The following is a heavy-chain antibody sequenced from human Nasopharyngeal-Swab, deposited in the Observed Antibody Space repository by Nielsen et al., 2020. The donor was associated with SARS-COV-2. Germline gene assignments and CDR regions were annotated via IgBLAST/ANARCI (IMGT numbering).Heavy chain of an antibody. CDR3: AMSRVTMVQGVIITRLPFDY. V-gene: IGHV1-24*01. D-gene: IGHD3-10*01. J-gene: IGHJ4*02. Sequence: WVRQAPGQGLEWMGGFDPEDGETIYAQKFQGRVTMTEDTSTDTAYMELSSLRSEDTAVYYCAMSRVTMVQGVIITRLPFDYWGQGTLVTVSS. CDR2: FDPEDGET.